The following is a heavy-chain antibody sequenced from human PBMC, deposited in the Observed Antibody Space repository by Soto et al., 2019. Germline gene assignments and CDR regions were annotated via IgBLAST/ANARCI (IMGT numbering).Heavy chain of an antibody. Sequence: ASVKVSCKASGGTFSSYAISWVRQAPGQGLEWMGGIIPIFGTANYAQKFQGRVTITADESTSTAYMELSSLGSEDTAVYYCACSGQQLVSSYYYYYGMDVWGQGTTVTVSS. J-gene: IGHJ6*02. CDR2: IIPIFGTA. V-gene: IGHV1-69*13. CDR1: GGTFSSYA. CDR3: ACSGQQLVSSYYYYYGMDV. D-gene: IGHD6-13*01.